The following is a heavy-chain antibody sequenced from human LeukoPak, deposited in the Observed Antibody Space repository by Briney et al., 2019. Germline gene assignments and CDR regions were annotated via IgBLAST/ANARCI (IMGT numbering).Heavy chain of an antibody. CDR1: GFTVSNNC. J-gene: IGHJ3*02. CDR3: ARLGQGLDRGVQNAFDI. D-gene: IGHD3-10*01. V-gene: IGHV3-53*01. Sequence: GGSLRLSCSASGFTVSNNCMTWVRQAPGKGREWVSVIYSGTTAYYAGSVKGRFTISRDNCKNTLSLQMHSLRPDDTAVYYCARLGQGLDRGVQNAFDIWGHGTMVIVSS. CDR2: IYSGTTA.